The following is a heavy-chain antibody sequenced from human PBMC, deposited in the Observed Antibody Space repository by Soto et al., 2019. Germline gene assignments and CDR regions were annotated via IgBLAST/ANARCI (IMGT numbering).Heavy chain of an antibody. D-gene: IGHD4-17*01. CDR3: ARHGHGDYVAAFDI. J-gene: IGHJ3*02. V-gene: IGHV4-39*01. CDR2: IYYSGST. Sequence: SGPTLVNPTQTLTLTCTFCGFSLSTSGMCVSWIRQPPGKGLEWIGSIYYSGSTYYNPSLKSRVTISVDTSKNQFSLKLSSVTAADTAVYYCARHGHGDYVAAFDIWGQGTMVTVSS. CDR1: GFSLSTSGMC.